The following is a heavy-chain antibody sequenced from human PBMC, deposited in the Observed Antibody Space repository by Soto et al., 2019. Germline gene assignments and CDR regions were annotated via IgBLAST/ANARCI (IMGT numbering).Heavy chain of an antibody. J-gene: IGHJ6*02. CDR3: ARHGPSYCGSYYYYGMDV. CDR1: GYSFTSYW. D-gene: IGHD1-26*01. Sequence: GGSLQISCKGSGYSFTSYWIGWVRQMPGKGLEWMGIIYPGDSDTRYSPSFQGQVTISADKSISTAYLQWSSLKASDTAMYYCARHGPSYCGSYYYYGMDVWGQGTTVTVSS. CDR2: IYPGDSDT. V-gene: IGHV5-51*01.